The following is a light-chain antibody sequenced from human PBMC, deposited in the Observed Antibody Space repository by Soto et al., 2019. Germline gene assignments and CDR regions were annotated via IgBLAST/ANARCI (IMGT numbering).Light chain of an antibody. J-gene: IGKJ1*01. CDR1: QSVGRDY. CDR2: NAS. CDR3: HQYAYAPWT. Sequence: EIVLTPSPATLSLSPGERATLSCRASQSVGRDYLGWYQQKPGQAPRLVIYNASNRASGIPDRFSGSGSGTDFTLTISRLEPEDFAVYYCHQYAYAPWTFGQGTKVEIK. V-gene: IGKV3-20*01.